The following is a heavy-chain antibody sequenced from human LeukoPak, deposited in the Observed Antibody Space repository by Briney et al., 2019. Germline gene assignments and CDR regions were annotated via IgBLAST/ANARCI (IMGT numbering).Heavy chain of an antibody. Sequence: SETLSLTCTVSGDSVSSGYWNWIRQPPGKGLEWIGYIYDSGITDYSPSLKSRLTMSVDASNNHFSLALSSVTAADTAVYYCAGRGHRYSRDWGQGILVTVSS. CDR1: GDSVSSGY. V-gene: IGHV4-4*09. D-gene: IGHD2-15*01. J-gene: IGHJ1*01. CDR2: IYDSGIT. CDR3: AGRGHRYSRD.